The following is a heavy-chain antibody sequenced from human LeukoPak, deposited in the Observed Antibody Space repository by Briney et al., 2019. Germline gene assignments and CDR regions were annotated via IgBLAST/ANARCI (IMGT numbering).Heavy chain of an antibody. CDR1: GGSISSGSYY. Sequence: PSQTLSLTCTVSGGSISSGSYYWSWIRQPAGKGLEWIGRIYTSGSTNYNPSLKSRVTISVDTSKNQFSLKLSSVTAADTAVYYCARTYSSSLFDYWGQGTLVTVPS. CDR2: IYTSGST. J-gene: IGHJ4*02. V-gene: IGHV4-61*02. CDR3: ARTYSSSLFDY. D-gene: IGHD6-6*01.